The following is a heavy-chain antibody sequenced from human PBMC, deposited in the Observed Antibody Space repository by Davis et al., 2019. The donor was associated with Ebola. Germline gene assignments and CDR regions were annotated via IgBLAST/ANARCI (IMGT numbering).Heavy chain of an antibody. Sequence: GESLKISCAASGFTFSSYAMHWVRQAPGKGLEWVAVISYDGSNKYYADSVKGRFTISRDNSKNSLYLQMNSLRAEDTAVYYCARDEWAFVAALRYWGQGTLVTVSS. CDR2: ISYDGSNK. CDR3: ARDEWAFVAALRY. J-gene: IGHJ4*02. CDR1: GFTFSSYA. D-gene: IGHD6-13*01. V-gene: IGHV3-30-3*01.